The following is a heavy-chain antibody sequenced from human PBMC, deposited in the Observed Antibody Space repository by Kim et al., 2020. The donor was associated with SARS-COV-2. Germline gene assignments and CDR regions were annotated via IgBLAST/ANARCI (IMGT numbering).Heavy chain of an antibody. D-gene: IGHD6-13*01. J-gene: IGHJ4*02. V-gene: IGHV3-23*01. Sequence: GGSLRLSCAASGFTFSSYAMSWVRQAPGKGLEWVSAISGSGGSTYYADSVKGRFTISRDNSKNTLYLQMNSLRAEDTAVYYCAKDIQFLRQQLTTGLFDYWGQGTLVTVSS. CDR3: AKDIQFLRQQLTTGLFDY. CDR2: ISGSGGST. CDR1: GFTFSSYA.